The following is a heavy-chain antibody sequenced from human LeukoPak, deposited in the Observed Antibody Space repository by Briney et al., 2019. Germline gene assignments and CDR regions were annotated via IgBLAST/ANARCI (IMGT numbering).Heavy chain of an antibody. CDR1: GFTFSDYY. CDR2: ISSSSSYT. J-gene: IGHJ6*02. D-gene: IGHD2-15*01. Sequence: GGSLRPSCAASGFTFSDYYMSWIRQAPGKGLEWVSYISSSSSYTNYADSVKGRFTISRDNAKNSLYLQMNSLRAEDTDGYYCALYGSGGSCHDYYYYYGMDVWGQGTTVTVSS. V-gene: IGHV3-11*03. CDR3: ALYGSGGSCHDYYYYYGMDV.